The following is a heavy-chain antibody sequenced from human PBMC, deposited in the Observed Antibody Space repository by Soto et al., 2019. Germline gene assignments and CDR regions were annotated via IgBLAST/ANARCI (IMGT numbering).Heavy chain of an antibody. CDR3: ARVRQLGGYFSYYMDV. J-gene: IGHJ6*03. Sequence: QVQLLQSGAEVKKPGASVKVSCKASGYTFTNYGITWVRQAPGQGLEWMGWIGAYNGNTHYTERLQGRVTMTTDTSTSTAYMELSGLRSDDSAVYYCARVRQLGGYFSYYMDVWGNGTTVTVSS. V-gene: IGHV1-18*01. CDR1: GYTFTNYG. CDR2: IGAYNGNT. D-gene: IGHD6-25*01.